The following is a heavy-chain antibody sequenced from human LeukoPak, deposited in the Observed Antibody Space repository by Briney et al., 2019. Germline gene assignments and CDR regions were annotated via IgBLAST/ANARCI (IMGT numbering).Heavy chain of an antibody. V-gene: IGHV3-23*01. CDR2: ISGSGGST. Sequence: HAGGSLRLSCAASGFTFSSYAMSWVRQAPGKGLEWVSAISGSGGSTYYADSVKGRFTISRDDSKNTLYLQMNSLRAEDTAVYYCAKGPVLRYFDWLLNVDYWGQGTLVTVSS. CDR3: AKGPVLRYFDWLLNVDY. D-gene: IGHD3-9*01. J-gene: IGHJ4*02. CDR1: GFTFSSYA.